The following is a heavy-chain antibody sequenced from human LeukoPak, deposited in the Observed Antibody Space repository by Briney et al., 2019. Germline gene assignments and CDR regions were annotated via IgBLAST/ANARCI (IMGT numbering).Heavy chain of an antibody. Sequence: SETLSLTCAVYGGSFSDYYWSWIRQPPGKGLEWIGEINDSGNTNYNPSLKSRVTISVDTSKNQFSLKLTSVTAADTAVYYCVRGRRGGPPLPYYYYYMDVWGKGTTVTVSS. CDR3: VRGRRGGPPLPYYYYYMDV. CDR2: INDSGNT. D-gene: IGHD3-10*01. CDR1: GGSFSDYY. J-gene: IGHJ6*03. V-gene: IGHV4-34*01.